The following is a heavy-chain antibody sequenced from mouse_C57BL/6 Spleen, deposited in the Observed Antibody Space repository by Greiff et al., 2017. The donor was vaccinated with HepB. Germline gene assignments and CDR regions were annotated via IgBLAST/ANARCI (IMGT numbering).Heavy chain of an antibody. D-gene: IGHD1-1*01. CDR3: ARGYYGSSYGDAMDY. V-gene: IGHV1-18*01. CDR2: INPNNGGT. Sequence: EVQLQQSGPELVKPGASVKIPCKASGYTFTDYNMDWVKQSHGKSLEWIGDINPNNGGTIYNQKFKGKATLTVDKSSSTAYMELRSLTSEDTAVYYCARGYYGSSYGDAMDYWGQGTSVTVSS. J-gene: IGHJ4*01. CDR1: GYTFTDYN.